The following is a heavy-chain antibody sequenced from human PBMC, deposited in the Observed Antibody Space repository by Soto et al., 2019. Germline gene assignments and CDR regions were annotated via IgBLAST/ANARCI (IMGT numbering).Heavy chain of an antibody. Sequence: GGSLRLSCAASGFTFSSYGMHWVRQAPGKGLEWVAVISYDGSNKYYADSVKGRFTISRDNSKNTLYLQMNSLRAEDTAVYYCAKVDCSGGSCYSYYFDYWGQGTLVTVSS. CDR2: ISYDGSNK. CDR3: AKVDCSGGSCYSYYFDY. V-gene: IGHV3-30*18. CDR1: GFTFSSYG. J-gene: IGHJ4*02. D-gene: IGHD2-15*01.